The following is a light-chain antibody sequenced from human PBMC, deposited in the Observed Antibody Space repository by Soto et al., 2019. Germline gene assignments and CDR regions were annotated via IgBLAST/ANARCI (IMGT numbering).Light chain of an antibody. V-gene: IGKV3-20*01. CDR3: QQYGTSPRT. Sequence: VLTQSPGTLSFSPGERATLSCRASQSVSSNYVAWYHQKPGQAPRLLIYGTSTRATGIPDRFSGSGSGTDFTLTISRLEPEDFAVYYCQQYGTSPRTFGQGTKVEIK. J-gene: IGKJ1*01. CDR2: GTS. CDR1: QSVSSNY.